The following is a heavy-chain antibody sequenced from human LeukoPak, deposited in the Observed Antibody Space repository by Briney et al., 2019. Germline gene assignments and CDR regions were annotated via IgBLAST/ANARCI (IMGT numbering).Heavy chain of an antibody. CDR1: GFTFSSYA. CDR2: ISGSGGST. J-gene: IGHJ6*03. V-gene: IGHV3-23*01. Sequence: GRSLRLSCAASGFTFSSYAMSWVRQAPGKGLEWVSAISGSGGSTFYADSVKGRFTISRDNSKNTLYLQMNRLRAEDTAVYYCAKGGAVSSKSITMIRGTRRYYYYMDVWGKGTTVTISS. CDR3: AKGGAVSSKSITMIRGTRRYYYYMDV. D-gene: IGHD3-10*01.